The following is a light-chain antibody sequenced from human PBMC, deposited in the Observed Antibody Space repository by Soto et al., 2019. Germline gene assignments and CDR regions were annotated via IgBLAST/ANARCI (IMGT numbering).Light chain of an antibody. CDR3: QQYNNWLSIT. Sequence: EIVMTQSPATLSVSPGERATLSCRASQSVVTNLAWYQQKPGQAPRLLIYGASTRATGVPVRFSGSGSGTECTLIISSLKSDDFAIYYCQQYNNWLSITFGPGIRREMK. J-gene: IGKJ5*01. CDR1: QSVVTN. V-gene: IGKV3-15*01. CDR2: GAS.